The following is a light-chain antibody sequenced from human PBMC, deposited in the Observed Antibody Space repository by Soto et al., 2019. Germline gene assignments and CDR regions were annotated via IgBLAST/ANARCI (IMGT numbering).Light chain of an antibody. V-gene: IGKV3-15*01. CDR1: QSVSSN. CDR2: GAS. CDR3: QHDHNCPPWT. J-gene: IGKJ1*01. Sequence: EIVMTQSPATLSVSPGERATLSCRASQSVSSNLAWYQQKPGQAPRLLIYGASTRATGSPARFSGSGSVTKFTLAISSLQSEDFAVSYCQHDHNCPPWTFGQGTKV.